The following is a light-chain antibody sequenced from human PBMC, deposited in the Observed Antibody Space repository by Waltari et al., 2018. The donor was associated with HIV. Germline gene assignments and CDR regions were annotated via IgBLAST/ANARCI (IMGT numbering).Light chain of an antibody. CDR2: KDK. CDR3: QSADSSGLYWV. CDR1: ELATQH. J-gene: IGLJ3*02. V-gene: IGLV3-25*03. Sequence: SYELTQPPSVSVSPGQTASITCGGTELATQHVYWYQQKAGQAPLVIMSKDKERPPGIPDRFSGSNSGTTVTLTISPVQSEDEAHYYCQSADSSGLYWVFGGGTKLTVL.